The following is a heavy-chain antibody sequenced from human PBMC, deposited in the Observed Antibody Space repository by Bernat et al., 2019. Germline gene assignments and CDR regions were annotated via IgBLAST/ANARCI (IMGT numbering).Heavy chain of an antibody. V-gene: IGHV3-33*01. CDR3: ARESEGDNNYFDY. CDR1: GFTFSSYG. CDR2: IWYDGSNK. Sequence: QVQLVESGGGVVQPGRSLRLSCAASGFTFSSYGMHWVRQAPGKGLEWVAVIWYDGSNKYYADSVKGRFTISRDNSKNTLYLQMNSLRAEDTAVYYCARESEGDNNYFDYWGQGTLVTVSS. J-gene: IGHJ4*02. D-gene: IGHD2-21*02.